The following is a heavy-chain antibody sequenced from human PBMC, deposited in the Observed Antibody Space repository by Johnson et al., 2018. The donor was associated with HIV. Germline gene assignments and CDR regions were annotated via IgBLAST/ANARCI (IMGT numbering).Heavy chain of an antibody. V-gene: IGHV3-23*04. CDR3: ARGRAVTTKGYDEDAFDI. J-gene: IGHJ3*02. CDR1: GFTFSSYA. D-gene: IGHD4-17*01. CDR2: ISGSGGST. Sequence: VQLVESGGGLVQPGGSLRLSCAASGFTFSSYAMSWVRQAPGKGLEWVSAISGSGGSTYYADSVKGRLTISRDNSKNTLYRQMSSLRAEDTALNYCARGRAVTTKGYDEDAFDIWGQGTMVTVSS.